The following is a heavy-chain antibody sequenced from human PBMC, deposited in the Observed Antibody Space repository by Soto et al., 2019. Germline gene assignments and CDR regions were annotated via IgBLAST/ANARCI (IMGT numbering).Heavy chain of an antibody. CDR3: ARDSTVSSTPYYYYYYGMDV. CDR1: GGTFSSYA. J-gene: IGHJ6*02. V-gene: IGHV1-69*13. CDR2: IIPIFGTA. Sequence: GASVKVSCKASGGTFSSYAISWVRQAPGQGLEWMGGIIPIFGTANYAQKLQGRVTITADESTSTAYMEVSSLRSEDTAVYYCARDSTVSSTPYYYYYYGMDVWGQGTTVTVSS. D-gene: IGHD4-17*01.